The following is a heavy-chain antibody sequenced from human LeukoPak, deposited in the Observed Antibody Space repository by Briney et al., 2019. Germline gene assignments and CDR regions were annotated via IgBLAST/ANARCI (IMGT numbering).Heavy chain of an antibody. CDR2: IKQDGSEK. J-gene: IGHJ4*02. Sequence: GGSLRLSCAASGFTFSSYWMSWVRQAPGKGLEWVANIKQDGSEKYYVDSVKGRFTISRDNAKNSLYLQMNSLRAEDTAVYYCARESGGSSFEYYFDYWGQGTLVTVSS. V-gene: IGHV3-7*01. D-gene: IGHD6-13*01. CDR1: GFTFSSYW. CDR3: ARESGGSSFEYYFDY.